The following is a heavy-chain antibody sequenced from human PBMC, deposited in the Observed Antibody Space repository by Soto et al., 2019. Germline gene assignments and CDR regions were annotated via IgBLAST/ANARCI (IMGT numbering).Heavy chain of an antibody. J-gene: IGHJ4*02. Sequence: EVQLVESGGGLVQPGGSLRLSCAASGFLFSSYWMHWVRQAPGRGLVWVSRINSDGSTTDYADSVKGRFTTSRANANTTLFLQMNSLTAEATAVYFCARGRPFDYWGQGTLVTVSS. CDR3: ARGRPFDY. CDR1: GFLFSSYW. CDR2: INSDGSTT. V-gene: IGHV3-74*01.